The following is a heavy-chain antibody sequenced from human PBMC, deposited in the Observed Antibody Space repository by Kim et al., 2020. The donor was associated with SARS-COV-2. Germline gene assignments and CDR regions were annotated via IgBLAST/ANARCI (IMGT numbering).Heavy chain of an antibody. J-gene: IGHJ4*02. D-gene: IGHD2-2*01. CDR1: GGSFSGYY. CDR3: ARGPDIVVVPAGVSFDY. Sequence: SETLSLTCAVYGGSFSGYYWSWIRQPPGKGLEWIGEINHSGSTNYNPSLKSRVTISVDTSKNQFSLKLSSVTAADTAVYYCARGPDIVVVPAGVSFDYWGQGTLVTVSS. V-gene: IGHV4-34*01. CDR2: INHSGST.